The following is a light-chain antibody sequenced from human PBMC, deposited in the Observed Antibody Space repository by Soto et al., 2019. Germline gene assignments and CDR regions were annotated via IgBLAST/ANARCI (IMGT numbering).Light chain of an antibody. CDR1: QSVGTN. V-gene: IGKV3-15*01. CDR2: DAS. J-gene: IGKJ2*01. Sequence: EIVMTQSPATLSVSPGERATLSCWASQSVGTNLAWYLQKPGQPPRLLIYDASTRATGISARFGGGGSGTDFTLTVGSLRPEDSAVYICQQFNAWPYTFGRGTKLEIK. CDR3: QQFNAWPYT.